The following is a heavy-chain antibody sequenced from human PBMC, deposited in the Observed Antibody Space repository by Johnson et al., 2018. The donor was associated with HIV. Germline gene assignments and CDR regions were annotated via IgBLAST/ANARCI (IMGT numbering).Heavy chain of an antibody. Sequence: QVQLVESGGGVVQPGGSLRLSCAASGFTFSSYGMHWVRQAPGKGLEWVAFIRFDGSSKYYADSVKGRFTISRDNSKNTLYLQMNSLRAEDTAVYYCARALTTDAFDIWGQGTMVTVSS. V-gene: IGHV3-30*02. J-gene: IGHJ3*02. CDR2: IRFDGSSK. D-gene: IGHD4-17*01. CDR3: ARALTTDAFDI. CDR1: GFTFSSYG.